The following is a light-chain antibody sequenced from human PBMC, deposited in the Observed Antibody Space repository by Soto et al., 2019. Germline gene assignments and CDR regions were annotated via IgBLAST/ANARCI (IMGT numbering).Light chain of an antibody. Sequence: EIVMTQSPATLSVSPGERATLSCRASQSVSSNLAWYQQKPGQAPRLLIYGASTRATGIPARFSGSGSGTEFTLTISSLQSEDFAVYYCQQYGSSPVTFGGGTRVEI. CDR1: QSVSSN. CDR3: QQYGSSPVT. J-gene: IGKJ4*01. CDR2: GAS. V-gene: IGKV3-15*01.